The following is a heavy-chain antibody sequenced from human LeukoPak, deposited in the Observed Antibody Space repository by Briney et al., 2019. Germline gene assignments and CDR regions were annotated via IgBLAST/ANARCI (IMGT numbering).Heavy chain of an antibody. CDR2: VSVSAANS. J-gene: IGHJ4*02. V-gene: IGHV3-23*01. Sequence: QPGGSLRLSCVASGFTFNNYAMNWVRQAPGKGLEWVSTVSVSAANSYYADSVRGRFTISRDNSKNTLFLQMNSLRDDDTAVYYCARLETSASTEWGQGTLVTVSS. CDR1: GFTFNNYA. CDR3: ARLETSASTE. D-gene: IGHD3-3*01.